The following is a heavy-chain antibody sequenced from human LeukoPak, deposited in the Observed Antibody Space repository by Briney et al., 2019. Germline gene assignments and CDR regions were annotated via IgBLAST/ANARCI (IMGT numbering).Heavy chain of an antibody. Sequence: GSLRLSCAASGFTFSIYAMHWVRQAPGKGLEWVAVISYDGSNKYYADSVKGRFTISRDNSKNTLYLQMNSLRAEDTAVYYCARGPTGRSGSIYGMDVWGQGTTVTVSS. CDR1: GFTFSIYA. V-gene: IGHV3-30-3*01. J-gene: IGHJ6*02. CDR3: ARGPTGRSGSIYGMDV. D-gene: IGHD1-1*01. CDR2: ISYDGSNK.